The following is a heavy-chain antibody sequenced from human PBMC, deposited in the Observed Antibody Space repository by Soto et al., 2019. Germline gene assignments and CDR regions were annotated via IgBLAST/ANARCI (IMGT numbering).Heavy chain of an antibody. CDR1: GGSINNYY. Sequence: SETLSLTCNVSGGSINNYYWNWVRQTPGKGLEWIGYIYHSGSTYYIPSLRSRVTISMDRTKNQFSLHLNSVTAGDTAVYFCARVRYSDNWHGLIDYWGQGTLVTVSS. D-gene: IGHD4-4*01. CDR2: IYHSGST. J-gene: IGHJ4*02. V-gene: IGHV4-59*12. CDR3: ARVRYSDNWHGLIDY.